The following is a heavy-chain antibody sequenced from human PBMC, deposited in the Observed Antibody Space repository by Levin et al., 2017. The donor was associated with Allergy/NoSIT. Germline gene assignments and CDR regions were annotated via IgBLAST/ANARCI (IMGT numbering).Heavy chain of an antibody. V-gene: IGHV1-69*06. CDR3: ARLGAYDKGEYGMDV. CDR2: IIPIFGTA. Sequence: SVKVSCKASGGTFSSYAISWVRQAPGQGLEWMGGIIPIFGTANYAQKFQGRVTITADKSTSTAYMELSSLRSEDTAVYYCARLGAYDKGEYGMDVWGQGTTVTVSS. CDR1: GGTFSSYA. J-gene: IGHJ6*02. D-gene: IGHD3-22*01.